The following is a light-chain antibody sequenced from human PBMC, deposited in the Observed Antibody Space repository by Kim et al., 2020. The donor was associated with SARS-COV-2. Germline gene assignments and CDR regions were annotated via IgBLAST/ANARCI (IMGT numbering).Light chain of an antibody. CDR3: QHYNSYSGT. V-gene: IGKV1-5*03. J-gene: IGKJ1*01. CDR2: KAS. Sequence: DIEMTQSPSTLSAFVGDRVTITCRASQSISGWLAWYQQKPGNAPKLLIYKASTLESGVPSRFSGSGSGAEFTLTISSLQPDDSATYYCQHYNSYSGTFGRGTKVDIK. CDR1: QSISGW.